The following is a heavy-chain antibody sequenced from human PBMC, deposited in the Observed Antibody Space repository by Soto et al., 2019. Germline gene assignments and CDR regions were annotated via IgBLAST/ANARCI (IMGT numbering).Heavy chain of an antibody. J-gene: IGHJ4*02. V-gene: IGHV1-46*03. Sequence: GASVKVSCKASGYTFTSYYMHWVRQAPGQGLEWMGIINPSGGSTSYAQKFQGRVTMTRDTSTSTVYMELSSLRSEDTAVYYCARGLEMVVAAVQPEFDYWGQGTLVTVSS. D-gene: IGHD2-15*01. CDR3: ARGLEMVVAAVQPEFDY. CDR1: GYTFTSYY. CDR2: INPSGGST.